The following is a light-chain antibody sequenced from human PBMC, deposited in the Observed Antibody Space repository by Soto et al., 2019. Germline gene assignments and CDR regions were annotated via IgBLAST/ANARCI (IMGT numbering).Light chain of an antibody. J-gene: IGKJ4*01. V-gene: IGKV3-15*01. CDR2: GAS. Sequence: EIQMTQSPATLSVSPGESATLSCRASQSVRSKLACYQQKPGQAPRLLIYGASTRATGIPARFSGSGSGTEFTLTISSLQSEDFAVYYCQQYNDWPPFTFGGGTRVDIK. CDR3: QQYNDWPPFT. CDR1: QSVRSK.